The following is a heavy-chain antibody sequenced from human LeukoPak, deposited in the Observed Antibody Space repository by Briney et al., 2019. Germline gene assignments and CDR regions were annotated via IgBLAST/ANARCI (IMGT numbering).Heavy chain of an antibody. CDR1: GFRFSDSE. D-gene: IGHD2/OR15-2a*01. Sequence: GGSLRLSCAASGFRFSDSEMNWVRQAPGKGLEWISHISGRSTTIYYADSVKGRFTISRDNAKNSLYLQMNGLAVEDTAVYFCARDLTPECFKGGHCPEGNYWVHGALVTVSS. V-gene: IGHV3-48*03. J-gene: IGHJ4*01. CDR2: ISGRSTTI. CDR3: ARDLTPECFKGGHCPEGNY.